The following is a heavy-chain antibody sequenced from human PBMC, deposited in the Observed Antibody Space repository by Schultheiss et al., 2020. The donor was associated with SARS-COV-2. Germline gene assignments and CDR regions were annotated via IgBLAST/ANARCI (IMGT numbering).Heavy chain of an antibody. D-gene: IGHD5-24*01. CDR1: GGSFSDHY. CDR2: VTHSGST. V-gene: IGHV4-34*01. CDR3: ARRQFYYYGMDV. J-gene: IGHJ6*02. Sequence: SETLSLTCAVSGGSFSDHYCTWIRQSPGKGLEYIGEVTHSGSTDYNPSLKSRVTISLDTSKNQFSLNLTAVTAADTAVYYCARRQFYYYGMDVWGQGTTVTVAS.